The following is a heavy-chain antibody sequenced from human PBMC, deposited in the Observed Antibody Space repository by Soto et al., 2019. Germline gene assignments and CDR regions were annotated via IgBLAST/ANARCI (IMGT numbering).Heavy chain of an antibody. V-gene: IGHV3-48*02. J-gene: IGHJ4*02. CDR3: ARDRDWAFDY. CDR1: GFTFSSNH. D-gene: IGHD2-21*02. Sequence: GGSLRLSCVVSGFTFSSNHVNWVRQAPGKGLEWISYISSTNEIWYADSVKGRLTISRDNGRNSLFLQMSSLRDEDTAVYYCARDRDWAFDYWGLGTLVTVSS. CDR2: ISSTNEI.